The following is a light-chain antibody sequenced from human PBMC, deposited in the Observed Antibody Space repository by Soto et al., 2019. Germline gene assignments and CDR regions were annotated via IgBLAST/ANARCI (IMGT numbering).Light chain of an antibody. CDR3: HQYGSSPPT. Sequence: EIVLSQSPGTLSLSPGETASLSCRASQNVRGSYLAWYQQKPGQAPRLLISAASRRATGVPDRFSGSGSGTDFTLTISRLEPEDFEVSCCHQYGSSPPTFGGGTKVDIK. V-gene: IGKV3-20*01. J-gene: IGKJ4*01. CDR1: QNVRGSY. CDR2: AAS.